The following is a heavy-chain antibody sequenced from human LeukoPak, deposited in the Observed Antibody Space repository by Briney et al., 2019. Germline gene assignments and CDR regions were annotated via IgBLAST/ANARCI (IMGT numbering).Heavy chain of an antibody. J-gene: IGHJ5*02. CDR3: ARAVEHYYDSSINWFDP. D-gene: IGHD3-22*01. Sequence: PAASVKVSCKASGDSFTSYYMHWVRQAPGQGPEWMGVISPSGGSTTYAQKFQGRVTLTRDMSTSTDYLELSSLRSEDTAVYYCARAVEHYYDSSINWFDPWGQGTLVTVSS. CDR2: ISPSGGST. V-gene: IGHV1-46*01. CDR1: GDSFTSYY.